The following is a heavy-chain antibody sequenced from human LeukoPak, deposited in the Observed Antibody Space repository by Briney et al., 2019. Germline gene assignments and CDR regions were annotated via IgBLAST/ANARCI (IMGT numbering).Heavy chain of an antibody. D-gene: IGHD4-17*01. V-gene: IGHV1-24*01. Sequence: ASVKVSCKVSGYTLTELSMHWVRQAPGKGLEWMGGFDPEDGETIYAQKFQGRVTMTEDTSTDTAYMELSSLRSEDTAVYYCARHNIASDGARLFDFWGRGTLVAVSS. CDR1: GYTLTELS. J-gene: IGHJ4*02. CDR3: ARHNIASDGARLFDF. CDR2: FDPEDGET.